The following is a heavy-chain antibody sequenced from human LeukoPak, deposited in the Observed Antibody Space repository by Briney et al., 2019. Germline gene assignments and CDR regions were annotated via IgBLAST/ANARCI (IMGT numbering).Heavy chain of an antibody. V-gene: IGHV4-59*01. J-gene: IGHJ3*02. D-gene: IGHD7-27*01. CDR3: AREHPGAFDI. CDR1: GGSINGYY. CDR2: ISYSGST. Sequence: SETLSLTCTVSGGSINGYYWSWIRQPPGKGLEWIGYISYSGSTNYNPSLKSRVTISVDTKQFSLKLSSVTAADTAVYYCAREHPGAFDIWGQGTMVTVSS.